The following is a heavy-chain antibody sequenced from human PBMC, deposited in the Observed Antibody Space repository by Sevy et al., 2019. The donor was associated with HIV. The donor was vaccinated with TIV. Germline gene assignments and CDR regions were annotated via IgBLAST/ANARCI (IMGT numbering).Heavy chain of an antibody. CDR1: GFTFDDYG. J-gene: IGHJ6*03. CDR3: ARGYYGSGSYNHYYYYYYMDV. V-gene: IGHV3-20*04. D-gene: IGHD3-10*01. Sequence: GGSLRLSCAASGFTFDDYGMSWVRQAPGKGLERVSGINWNGGSTGYADSVKGRFTISRDNAKNSLYLQMNSLRAEDTALYYCARGYYGSGSYNHYYYYYYMDVWCKGTTVTVSS. CDR2: INWNGGST.